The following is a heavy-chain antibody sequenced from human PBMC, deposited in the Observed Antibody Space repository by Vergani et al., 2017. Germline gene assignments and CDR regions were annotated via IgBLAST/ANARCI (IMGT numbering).Heavy chain of an antibody. J-gene: IGHJ4*02. CDR2: IKQDGSEK. V-gene: IGHV3-7*03. Sequence: EVQLVESGGGLVQPGGSLRLSCAASGFTFSSYWMSWVRQAPGKGLEWVANIKQDGSEKYYADSVKGRFTISRDNSKNTLYLQMNSLRAEDTAVYYCAKVSTDYSNYWDFDYWGQGTLVTVSS. D-gene: IGHD4-11*01. CDR3: AKVSTDYSNYWDFDY. CDR1: GFTFSSYW.